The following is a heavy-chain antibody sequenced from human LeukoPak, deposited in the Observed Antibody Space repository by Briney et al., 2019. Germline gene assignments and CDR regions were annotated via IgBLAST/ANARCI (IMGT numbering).Heavy chain of an antibody. CDR3: ARLHIYGGNSPYYFDY. J-gene: IGHJ4*02. CDR2: INHSGST. D-gene: IGHD4-23*01. V-gene: IGHV4-34*01. Sequence: SETLSLTCAVYGGSFSGYYWSWIRQPPGKGLEWIGEINHSGSTNYNPSLKSRVTISVDTSKNQFSLKLSSVTAADTAVYYCARLHIYGGNSPYYFDYWGQGTLVTVSP. CDR1: GGSFSGYY.